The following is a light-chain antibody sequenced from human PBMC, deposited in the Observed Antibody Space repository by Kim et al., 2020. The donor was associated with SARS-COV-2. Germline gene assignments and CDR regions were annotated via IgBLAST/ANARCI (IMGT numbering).Light chain of an antibody. J-gene: IGLJ3*02. Sequence: QSVLTQSPSASGTPGQRVTISSSGSSSNIGINIVSWFQQLPGTAPKLLIYGNSQRPSGVPDRFSGSKSGTSASLAISGLQSEDEADYYCAAWDDSLNVWVLGGGTKLTVL. CDR1: SSNIGINI. CDR3: AAWDDSLNVWV. V-gene: IGLV1-44*01. CDR2: GNS.